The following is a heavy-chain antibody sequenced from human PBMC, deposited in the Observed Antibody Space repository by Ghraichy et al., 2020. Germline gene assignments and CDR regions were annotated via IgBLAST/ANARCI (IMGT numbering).Heavy chain of an antibody. D-gene: IGHD6-13*01. CDR1: GGSFSGYY. Sequence: SETLSLTCAVYGGSFSGYYWSWIRQPPGKGLEWIGEINHSGSTNYNPSLKSRVPISVDTSKNQFSLNLNSVTAADTAVYYCAKRGLSAAGTYYFDYWGQGTLVTVSS. V-gene: IGHV4-34*01. CDR2: INHSGST. J-gene: IGHJ4*02. CDR3: AKRGLSAAGTYYFDY.